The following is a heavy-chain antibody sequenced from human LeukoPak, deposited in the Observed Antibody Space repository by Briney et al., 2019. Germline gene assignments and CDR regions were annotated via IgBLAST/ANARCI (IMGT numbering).Heavy chain of an antibody. J-gene: IGHJ4*02. Sequence: PGGSLRLXCAASGFTFDDYGMSWVRQAPGKGLEWVSGIYWNGGSTGYADSVKGRFTISRDNAKNSLYLQMNSLRAEDTALYYCARGSGAMIVVDLDYWGQGTLVTVSS. CDR3: ARGSGAMIVVDLDY. CDR1: GFTFDDYG. D-gene: IGHD3-22*01. V-gene: IGHV3-20*04. CDR2: IYWNGGST.